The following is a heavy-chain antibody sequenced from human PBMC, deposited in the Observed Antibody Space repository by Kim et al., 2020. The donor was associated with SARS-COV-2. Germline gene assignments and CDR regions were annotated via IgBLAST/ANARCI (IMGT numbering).Heavy chain of an antibody. Sequence: GGSLRLSCAASGFTFSSYAMSWVRQAPGKGLEWVSAISGSGGSTYYADSVKGRFTISRDNSKNTLYLQMNSLRAEDTAVYYCAKGIVVVPAAIFGDFDYWGQGTLVTVSS. CDR2: ISGSGGST. J-gene: IGHJ4*02. D-gene: IGHD2-2*01. CDR1: GFTFSSYA. CDR3: AKGIVVVPAAIFGDFDY. V-gene: IGHV3-23*01.